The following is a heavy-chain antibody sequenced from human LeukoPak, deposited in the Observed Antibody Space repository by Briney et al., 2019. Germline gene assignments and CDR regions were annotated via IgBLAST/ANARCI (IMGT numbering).Heavy chain of an antibody. CDR3: ARTTSGDSFDY. CDR1: GCTFTNYG. CDR2: ISAYNGNT. D-gene: IGHD4-11*01. V-gene: IGHV1-18*01. Sequence: SSEKVSCKPSGCTFTNYGISWVRQAPGQGLEWMGWISAYNGNTNLAQQLQGRVTLTTDTSTSTAYLELRSLTSDDTAVYYCARTTSGDSFDYWGEGTLVTVSS. J-gene: IGHJ4*02.